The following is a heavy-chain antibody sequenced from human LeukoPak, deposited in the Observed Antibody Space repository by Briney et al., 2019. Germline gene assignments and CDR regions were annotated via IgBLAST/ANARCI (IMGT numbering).Heavy chain of an antibody. J-gene: IGHJ4*02. D-gene: IGHD6-6*01. CDR3: TRDLGYSTSSATPLDY. CDR1: GYTFTSYG. CDR2: VSAYNGKT. Sequence: ASVKVSCKASGYTFTSYGISWVRQAPGQGLEWMGWVSAYNGKTNYAQNLQGRVTMTTDTSTSTAYVELRSLRSDGTAIFYCTRDLGYSTSSATPLDYWGQGTLVTVSS. V-gene: IGHV1-18*01.